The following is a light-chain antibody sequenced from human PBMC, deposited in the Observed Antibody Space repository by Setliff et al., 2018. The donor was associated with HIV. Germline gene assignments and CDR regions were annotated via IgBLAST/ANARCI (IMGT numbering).Light chain of an antibody. J-gene: IGLJ3*02. CDR2: DVH. Sequence: QSVLTQPASVSGSPGQSITISCTGSSSDVGGYDYVAWYQQHPGKTPELLIFDVHNRPSGVSHRFSGSKSGNTASLTTSGLQAEDEADYYCSSYTASRALVFGGGTKGTVL. CDR1: SSDVGGYDY. V-gene: IGLV2-14*03. CDR3: SSYTASRALV.